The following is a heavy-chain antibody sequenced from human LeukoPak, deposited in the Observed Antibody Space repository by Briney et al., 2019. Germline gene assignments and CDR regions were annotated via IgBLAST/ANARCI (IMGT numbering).Heavy chain of an antibody. CDR2: ISYDGSNK. Sequence: GRSLRLSCAASGFTFSSYAMHWVRQAPGKGLEWVAVISYDGSNKYYADSVKGRFTISRDNSKNTLYLQMNSLRAEDTAVYYCASPFLWPKYFDYWGQGTLVTVSS. D-gene: IGHD3-10*01. V-gene: IGHV3-30-3*01. CDR1: GFTFSSYA. J-gene: IGHJ4*02. CDR3: ASPFLWPKYFDY.